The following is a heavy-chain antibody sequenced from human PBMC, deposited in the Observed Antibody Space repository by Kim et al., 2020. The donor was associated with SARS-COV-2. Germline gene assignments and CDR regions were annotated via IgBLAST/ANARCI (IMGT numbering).Heavy chain of an antibody. CDR2: IYPGDSDT. J-gene: IGHJ6*02. V-gene: IGHV5-51*01. CDR3: ASINHYGPHPYGMDV. CDR1: GYSFTSYW. Sequence: GESLKISCKGSGYSFTSYWIGWVRQMPGKGLEWMGIIYPGDSDTRYSPSFQGQVTISADKSISTAYLQWSSLKASDTAMYYCASINHYGPHPYGMDVWGQGTTVTVSS. D-gene: IGHD3-10*01.